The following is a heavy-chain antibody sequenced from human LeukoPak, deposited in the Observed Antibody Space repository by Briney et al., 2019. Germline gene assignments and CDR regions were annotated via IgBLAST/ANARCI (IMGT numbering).Heavy chain of an antibody. J-gene: IGHJ4*02. CDR3: ARAPRTTVTHSIDY. Sequence: PGRSLRLSCAASGFTFSSYAMHWVRQAPGKGLEWVAVISYDGSNKYYADSVKGRFTISRDNSKNTLYLQMNSLRAEDTSVYYCARAPRTTVTHSIDYWGQGTLVTVSS. D-gene: IGHD4-17*01. CDR1: GFTFSSYA. V-gene: IGHV3-30-3*01. CDR2: ISYDGSNK.